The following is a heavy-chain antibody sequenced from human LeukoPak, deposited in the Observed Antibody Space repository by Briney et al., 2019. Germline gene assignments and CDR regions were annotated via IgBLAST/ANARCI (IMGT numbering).Heavy chain of an antibody. J-gene: IGHJ4*02. Sequence: GASVKVSCKVSGYTLTELSMHWMRQASGKGLEWMGGIDPDNGETIYAPKFQGRVTMTEDTSTDTAYLELSGLRSDDTAAYYCAAVSGSYTLLDCWGQGTPVTVSS. CDR1: GYTLTELS. V-gene: IGHV1-24*01. CDR3: AAVSGSYTLLDC. CDR2: IDPDNGET. D-gene: IGHD1-26*01.